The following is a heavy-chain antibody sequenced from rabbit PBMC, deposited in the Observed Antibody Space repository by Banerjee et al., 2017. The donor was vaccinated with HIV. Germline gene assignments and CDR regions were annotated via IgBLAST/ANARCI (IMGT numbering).Heavy chain of an antibody. V-gene: IGHV1S40*01. CDR3: ARKGDDYGDYGDGAFDP. CDR1: GFSLNNYG. J-gene: IGHJ2*01. CDR2: IYTGDGNT. Sequence: QSLEESGGGLVQPGGSLALTCTVSGFSLNNYGMSWVRQAPGKGLEWIACIYTGDGNTDYATWAKGRFTISKTSSTTVTLQMTSLTAADTATYFCARKGDDYGDYGDGAFDPRGQGTLVTVS. D-gene: IGHD2-1*01.